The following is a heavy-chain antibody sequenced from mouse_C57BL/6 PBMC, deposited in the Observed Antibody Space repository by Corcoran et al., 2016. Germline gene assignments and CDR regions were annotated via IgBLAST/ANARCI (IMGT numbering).Heavy chain of an antibody. J-gene: IGHJ1*03. Sequence: EVQLQQSGPELVKPGASVKISCKASGYTFTDYYMNWVKQSHGKSLEWIGDINPNNGGTSYNQKFKGKATLTVDKSSSTAYMELRSLTSEDSAVYYCAPIYYGNYGYFDVWGTGTTVTVSS. CDR2: INPNNGGT. CDR1: GYTFTDYY. D-gene: IGHD2-1*01. V-gene: IGHV1-26*01. CDR3: APIYYGNYGYFDV.